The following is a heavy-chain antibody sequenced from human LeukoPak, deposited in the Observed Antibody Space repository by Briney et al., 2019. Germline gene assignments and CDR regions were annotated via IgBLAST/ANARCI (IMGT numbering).Heavy chain of an antibody. J-gene: IGHJ5*02. CDR1: GFTFSSYA. CDR2: ISDSDGNT. D-gene: IGHD4-17*01. CDR3: AKDLRGPRWFDP. V-gene: IGHV3-23*01. Sequence: PGGSLRLSCAASGFTFSSYAMSWVRQAPGKGLEWVSAISDSDGNTYYADSVKGRFTISRDNSKNTLYLQMNSLRAEDTAVYYCAKDLRGPRWFDPWGQGTLVTVSS.